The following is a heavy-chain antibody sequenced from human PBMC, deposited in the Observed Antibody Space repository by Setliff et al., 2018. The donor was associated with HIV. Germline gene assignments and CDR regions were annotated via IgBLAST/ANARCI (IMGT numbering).Heavy chain of an antibody. J-gene: IGHJ4*02. V-gene: IGHV1-18*01. CDR2: ISAHYGST. D-gene: IGHD3-10*01. Sequence: ASVKVSCKASGHTYNAYGITWVRQAPGQGLEWMGWISAHYGSTKYAQTLQGRVTMTTDTSTNTAYMELRSLTSDDTSVYYCASRSPTTYYYGSGSPPLDYWGQGTLVTVSS. CDR1: GHTYNAYG. CDR3: ASRSPTTYYYGSGSPPLDY.